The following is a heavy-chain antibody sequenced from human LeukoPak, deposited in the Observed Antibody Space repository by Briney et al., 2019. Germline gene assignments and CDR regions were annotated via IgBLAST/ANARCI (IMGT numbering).Heavy chain of an antibody. D-gene: IGHD5-24*01. J-gene: IGHJ5*02. V-gene: IGHV1-8*01. Sequence: GASVKVSCKASGYTFTSYDINWVRQATGQGLEWMGWMNPNSGNTGYAQKFQGRVTMTRNTSISTAYMELSRLRSDDTAVYYCARDRLGNGYNYNWFDPWGQGTLVTVSS. CDR2: MNPNSGNT. CDR1: GYTFTSYD. CDR3: ARDRLGNGYNYNWFDP.